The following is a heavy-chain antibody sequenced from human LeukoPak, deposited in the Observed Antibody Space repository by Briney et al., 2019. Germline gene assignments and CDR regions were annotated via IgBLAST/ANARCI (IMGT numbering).Heavy chain of an antibody. CDR1: GGSFSGYY. Sequence: SETLSLTCAVYGGSFSGYYWSWIRQPPGKGLEWVGEINHSGSTNYNPSLKGRVTISVDTSKNQFSLKLSSVTAADTAVYYCARVPYYYGSGSYYKLLDYWGQGTLVTVSS. D-gene: IGHD3-10*01. V-gene: IGHV4-34*01. J-gene: IGHJ4*02. CDR3: ARVPYYYGSGSYYKLLDY. CDR2: INHSGST.